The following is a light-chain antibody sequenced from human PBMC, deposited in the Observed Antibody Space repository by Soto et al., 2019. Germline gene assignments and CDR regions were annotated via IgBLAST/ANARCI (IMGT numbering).Light chain of an antibody. CDR1: QSVSSN. V-gene: IGKV3-15*01. CDR2: GAS. Sequence: EIVMTQFPATVCVSPGERATLSCRASQSVSSNLAWYQQKPGQAPRLLIYGASTRATGIPARFSGSGSGTEFTLTISSLQSEDFAVYYCQQYNNWPPWTFGQGTKVEIK. J-gene: IGKJ1*01. CDR3: QQYNNWPPWT.